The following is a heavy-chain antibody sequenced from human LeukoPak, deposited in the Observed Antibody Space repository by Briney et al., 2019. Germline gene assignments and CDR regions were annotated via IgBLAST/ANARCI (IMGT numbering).Heavy chain of an antibody. CDR3: ARDLKSWGHYGSESYGN. Sequence: ASVKVSCKASGYTFTNYGITWVRQAPGQGLEWMGWISAYNGGTKYAQKFQGRVTMTTDTSTSTAYMELRSLRSDDTAVYYCARDLKSWGHYGSESYGNWGQGTLVTVSS. J-gene: IGHJ4*02. CDR2: ISAYNGGT. D-gene: IGHD3-10*01. V-gene: IGHV1-18*01. CDR1: GYTFTNYG.